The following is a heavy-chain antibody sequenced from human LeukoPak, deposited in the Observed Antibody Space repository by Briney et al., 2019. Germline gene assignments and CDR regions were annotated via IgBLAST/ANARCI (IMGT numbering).Heavy chain of an antibody. Sequence: SVKVSCKASGFXFTSSAIQWVRQARGQRLEWIGWIVVGSGNTNYAQKFQERVTITRDMSTSTAYMELSSLRSEDTAVYYCAAVSDYYDSSGYVAFDIWGQGTMVTVSS. CDR3: AAVSDYYDSSGYVAFDI. J-gene: IGHJ3*02. CDR1: GFXFTSSA. D-gene: IGHD3-22*01. CDR2: IVVGSGNT. V-gene: IGHV1-58*02.